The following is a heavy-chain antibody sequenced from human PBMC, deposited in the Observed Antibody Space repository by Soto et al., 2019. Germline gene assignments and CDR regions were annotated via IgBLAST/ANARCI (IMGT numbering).Heavy chain of an antibody. CDR1: GYTFTSYD. J-gene: IGHJ6*02. Sequence: ASVKVSCKASGYTFTSYDINCVRQATGQGLEWMGWMNPNSGNTGYAQKFQGRVTMTRNTSISTAYMELSSLRSEDTAVYYCARKVRLWSDYYYYGMDVWGQGTTVTVSS. V-gene: IGHV1-8*01. D-gene: IGHD5-18*01. CDR2: MNPNSGNT. CDR3: ARKVRLWSDYYYYGMDV.